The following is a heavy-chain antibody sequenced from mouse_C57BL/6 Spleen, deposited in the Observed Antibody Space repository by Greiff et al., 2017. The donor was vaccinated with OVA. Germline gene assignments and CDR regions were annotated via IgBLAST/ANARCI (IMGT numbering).Heavy chain of an antibody. CDR2: IYPGGGYT. V-gene: IGHV1-63*01. D-gene: IGHD4-1*01. CDR1: GYTFTNYW. CDR3: ARGWDGADY. J-gene: IGHJ2*01. Sequence: VKLMESGAELVRPGTSVKMSCKASGYTFTNYWIGWAKQRPGHGLEWIGDIYPGGGYTNYNEKFKGKATLTADKSSSTAYMQFSSLTSEDSAIYYCARGWDGADYWGQGTTLTVSS.